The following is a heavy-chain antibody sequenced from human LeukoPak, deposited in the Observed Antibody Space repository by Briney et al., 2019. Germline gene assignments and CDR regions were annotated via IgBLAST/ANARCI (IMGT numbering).Heavy chain of an antibody. CDR2: ISYDGSNK. CDR3: AKDSMPGDTAMVLYYFDY. D-gene: IGHD5-18*01. CDR1: GFTFSSYS. Sequence: GGSLRLSCAASGFTFSSYSMNWVRQAPGKGLEWVTVISYDGSNKYYADSVKGRFTISRDNSKNTLYLQMNSLRAEDTAVYYCAKDSMPGDTAMVLYYFDYWGQGTLVTVSS. V-gene: IGHV3-30*18. J-gene: IGHJ4*02.